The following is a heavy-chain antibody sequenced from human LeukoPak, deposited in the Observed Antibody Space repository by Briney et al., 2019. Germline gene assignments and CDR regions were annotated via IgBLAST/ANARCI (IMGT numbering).Heavy chain of an antibody. D-gene: IGHD6-13*01. V-gene: IGHV3-11*05. Sequence: GGSLRLSCAASGFTFSDYHMSWIRQAPGKGLEWVSYISSSSSYTNYADSVKGRFTISRDNAKNSLYLQMNSLRAEDTAVYYCARDEPSIAAAGNYYYGMDVWGQGTTVTVSS. CDR2: ISSSSSYT. CDR1: GFTFSDYH. J-gene: IGHJ6*02. CDR3: ARDEPSIAAAGNYYYGMDV.